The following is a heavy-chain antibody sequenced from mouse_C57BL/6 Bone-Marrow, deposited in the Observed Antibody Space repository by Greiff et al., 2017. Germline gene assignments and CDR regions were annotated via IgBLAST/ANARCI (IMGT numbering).Heavy chain of an antibody. CDR1: GFNIKDAY. V-gene: IGHV14-4*01. J-gene: IGHJ2*01. CDR2: IDPENGDT. Sequence: VQLKESGAELVRPGASVKLSCTASGFNIKDAYMHWVTQRPEQGLEWIGWIDPENGDTEYASKFQGKATITADTSSNTAYLQLSSLTSEDTAVYYCTTVGTTVVAPFDYWGQGTTLTVSS. CDR3: TTVGTTVVAPFDY. D-gene: IGHD1-1*01.